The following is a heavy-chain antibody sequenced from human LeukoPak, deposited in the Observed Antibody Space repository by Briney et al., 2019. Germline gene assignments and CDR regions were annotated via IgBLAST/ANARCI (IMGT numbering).Heavy chain of an antibody. Sequence: GASVKVSCKASGGTFSSYAISWVRQAPGQGLEWMGGIIPIFGTANYAQKFQGRVTITADESTSTAYKELSSLRTEDTAVYYCASVYLYGMDVWGQGTTVTVSS. J-gene: IGHJ6*02. CDR3: ASVYLYGMDV. CDR2: IIPIFGTA. V-gene: IGHV1-69*13. D-gene: IGHD2-8*01. CDR1: GGTFSSYA.